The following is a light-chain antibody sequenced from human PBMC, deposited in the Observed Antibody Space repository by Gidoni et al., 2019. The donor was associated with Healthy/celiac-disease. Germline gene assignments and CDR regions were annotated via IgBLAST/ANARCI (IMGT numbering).Light chain of an antibody. J-gene: IGLJ2*01. CDR3: SSYTSSSTRV. Sequence: QSALTQPASVSGSPGQSITISCTGTSSDVGGYNYVSWYQQHPVKAPKLMIYEVSKRPSGVSNRLSGSKSGNTASLTISGLQAEDEADYYCSSYTSSSTRVFGGGTKLTVL. CDR1: SSDVGGYNY. V-gene: IGLV2-14*01. CDR2: EVS.